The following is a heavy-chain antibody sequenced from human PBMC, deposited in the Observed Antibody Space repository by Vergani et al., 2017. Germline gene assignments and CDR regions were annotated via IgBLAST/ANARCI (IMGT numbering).Heavy chain of an antibody. Sequence: QVQLVESGGGVVQPGRSLRLSCAASGFTFSSYGMHWVRQAPGKGLEWVAVISYDGSNKYYADSVKGRVTISRDNSKNTLYLQMNSLRAEDTAVYYCAKDTTRRNNFDYWGQGTLVTVSS. V-gene: IGHV3-30*18. CDR2: ISYDGSNK. CDR1: GFTFSSYG. D-gene: IGHD1-14*01. CDR3: AKDTTRRNNFDY. J-gene: IGHJ4*02.